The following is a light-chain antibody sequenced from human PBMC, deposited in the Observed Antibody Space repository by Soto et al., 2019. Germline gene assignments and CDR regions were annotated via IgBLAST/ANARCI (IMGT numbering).Light chain of an antibody. CDR3: QQYGSSSWK. V-gene: IGKV3-20*01. Sequence: EIVLTQSPGTLSLSPGERATLSCRASQSVSSSYLAWYQQKPGQAPRLLIYGTYSRATAIPNRFSGSGSGTAFTLTIRRLEPEDFAVYYCQQYGSSSWKFGQGTKVEIK. CDR1: QSVSSSY. CDR2: GTY. J-gene: IGKJ1*01.